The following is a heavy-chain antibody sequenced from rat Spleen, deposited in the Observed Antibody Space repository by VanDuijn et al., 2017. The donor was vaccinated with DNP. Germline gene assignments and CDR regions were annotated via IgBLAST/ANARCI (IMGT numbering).Heavy chain of an antibody. CDR1: GYSITSNY. Sequence: VQLKESGPDLVQPSQTLSLTCSVTGYSITSNYWAWIRKFPGNKMEWMGYISYSGSTGYNPSLKSRISITRDTSKNQFFLQLNSVTTEDTATYYCARSYLWAQNLYFDYWGQGVMVTVSS. CDR2: ISYSGST. D-gene: IGHD1-7*01. J-gene: IGHJ2*01. V-gene: IGHV3-1*01. CDR3: ARSYLWAQNLYFDY.